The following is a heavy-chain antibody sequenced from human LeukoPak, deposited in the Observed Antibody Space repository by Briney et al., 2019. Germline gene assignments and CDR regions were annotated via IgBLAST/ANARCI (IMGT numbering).Heavy chain of an antibody. J-gene: IGHJ3*01. CDR2: SSSDGTTV. V-gene: IGHV3-48*03. D-gene: IGHD2-21*01. CDR3: TSAFR. CDR1: GFTLSTSE. Sequence: GGSLRLSCVVSGFTLSTSEINWVRQAPGKGLEWLSYSSSDGTTVYYADSVKGRFTISRDNAKNSLYLQLNSLSGDDTAVYYCTSAFRWGQGRVVTVSS.